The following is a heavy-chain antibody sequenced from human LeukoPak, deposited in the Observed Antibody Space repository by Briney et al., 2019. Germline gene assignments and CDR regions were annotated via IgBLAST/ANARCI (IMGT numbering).Heavy chain of an antibody. CDR1: GYTFTGYY. V-gene: IGHV1-2*02. CDR3: ARVGRGVIPDY. CDR2: INPNSGGT. Sequence: ASVKVSCKSSGYTFTGYYMHWVRQAPGQGLEWMGGINPNSGGTNCAQKFQGRVTMTRDTSISTAYMELSRLRSDDTAVYYCARVGRGVIPDYWGQGTLVTVSS. J-gene: IGHJ4*02. D-gene: IGHD3-10*01.